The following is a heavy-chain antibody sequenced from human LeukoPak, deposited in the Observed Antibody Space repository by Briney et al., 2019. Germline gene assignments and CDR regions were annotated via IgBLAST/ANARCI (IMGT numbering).Heavy chain of an antibody. CDR3: ARDSAGYDSSVDGSDY. Sequence: ETLSLTCTVSGGSISGYYWSWIRQPPGKRPEWIGYIFYSGTTNYNPSHKSRVTMSVDTSKNQFSLKLSSVTAADTAVYYCARDSAGYDSSVDGSDYWGQGTLVTVSS. CDR2: IFYSGTT. V-gene: IGHV4-59*12. CDR1: GGSISGYY. J-gene: IGHJ4*02. D-gene: IGHD3-22*01.